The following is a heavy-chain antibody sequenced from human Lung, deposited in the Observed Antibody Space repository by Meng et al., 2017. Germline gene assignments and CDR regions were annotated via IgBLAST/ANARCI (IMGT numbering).Heavy chain of an antibody. D-gene: IGHD6-6*01. V-gene: IGHV1-18*01. CDR3: ARNSSSSVVDY. Sequence: QVQLVQSGAAVKKPVASVKVSCKASGYSFTCCGISWVRQAPGQGLEWLGWISAYSGYTNYAQKLQGRVTMTTDTSTSTAYMELRSLSSDDTALYYCARNSSSSVVDYWGQGTLVTVSS. CDR1: GYSFTCCG. CDR2: ISAYSGYT. J-gene: IGHJ4*02.